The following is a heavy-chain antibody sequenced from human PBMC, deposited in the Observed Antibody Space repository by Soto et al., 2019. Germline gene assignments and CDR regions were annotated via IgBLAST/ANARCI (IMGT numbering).Heavy chain of an antibody. V-gene: IGHV4-34*01. Sequence: SETLSLTCAVYGGSFSGYYWSWIRQPPGKGLEWIGEINHSGSTNYNPSLKSRVTISVDTSKNQFSLKLSSVTAADTAVYYCARGTHYDFWSPNWFDPWGQGTLVTVSS. CDR3: ARGTHYDFWSPNWFDP. D-gene: IGHD3-3*01. CDR2: INHSGST. J-gene: IGHJ5*02. CDR1: GGSFSGYY.